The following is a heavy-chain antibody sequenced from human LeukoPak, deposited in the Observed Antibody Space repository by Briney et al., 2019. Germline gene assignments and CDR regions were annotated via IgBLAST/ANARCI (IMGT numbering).Heavy chain of an antibody. CDR1: GGSFSGYY. D-gene: IGHD3-10*01. CDR3: AREGIYYGSGSYSHYYYGMDV. J-gene: IGHJ6*02. CDR2: INHSGST. Sequence: SETLSLTCAVYGGSFSGYYWSWIRQPPGKGLEWIGEINHSGSTNYNPSLKSRVTISVDTSKNQFSLKLSSVTAADTAVYYCAREGIYYGSGSYSHYYYGMDVWGQGTTVTVSS. V-gene: IGHV4-34*01.